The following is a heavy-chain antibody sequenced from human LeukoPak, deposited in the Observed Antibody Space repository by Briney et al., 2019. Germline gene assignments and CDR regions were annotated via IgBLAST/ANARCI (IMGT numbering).Heavy chain of an antibody. CDR3: AGSGNYHYFDY. CDR1: GFTFSSYA. D-gene: IGHD3-10*01. V-gene: IGHV3-23*01. CDR2: ISGSGGST. J-gene: IGHJ4*02. Sequence: GGSLRLSCAASGFTFSSYAMSWVRQAPGKGLEWVSVISGSGGSTHYADSVKGRFTISRDNSKNTLYLQMNSLRAEDTAVYYCAGSGNYHYFDYWGQGTLVTVSS.